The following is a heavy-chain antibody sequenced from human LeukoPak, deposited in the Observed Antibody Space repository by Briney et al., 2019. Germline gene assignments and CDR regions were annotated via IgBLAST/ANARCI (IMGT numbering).Heavy chain of an antibody. CDR2: TRSKANRYTT. CDR1: GFTLSDHY. J-gene: IGHJ3*02. Sequence: GGSLRLSCAASGFTLSDHYMDWVRQAPGKGLEWVGRTRSKANRYTTEYAASVKGRFTISRDDSKNSLYLQINSLKTEDTAVYYCTRGGRYLPLDIWGQGTMVTVSS. D-gene: IGHD3-10*01. CDR3: TRGGRYLPLDI. V-gene: IGHV3-72*01.